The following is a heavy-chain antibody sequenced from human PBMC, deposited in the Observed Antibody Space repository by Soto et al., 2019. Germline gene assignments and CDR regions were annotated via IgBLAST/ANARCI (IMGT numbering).Heavy chain of an antibody. CDR2: FSFDGSNK. Sequence: QVQLVESGGGVVQPGRSLRLSCAASGFTFRSYAMHWVRQAPGKGLEWVAFFSFDGSNKYYADSVKGRFTISRDNSKNALYLQMNSLRAEDTAVYYCARDAVPSDFDYWGQGTLVTVSS. J-gene: IGHJ4*02. CDR3: ARDAVPSDFDY. V-gene: IGHV3-30*01. CDR1: GFTFRSYA.